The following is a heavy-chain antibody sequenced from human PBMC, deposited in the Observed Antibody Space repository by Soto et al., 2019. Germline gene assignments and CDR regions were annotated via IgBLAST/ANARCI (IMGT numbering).Heavy chain of an antibody. CDR1: GYSISSGYH. V-gene: IGHV4-38-2*02. D-gene: IGHD3-22*01. CDR3: ARVFQSSGSYTP. CDR2: IYHSGTT. Sequence: SETLSLTCSVSGYSISSGYHWVWIRQPPGKGVGWFGSIYHSGTTYNNPSIKRRATISVDTTKNQFPLTLTSVTAADTAEYYLARVFQSSGSYTPWAQGTLVTVSS. J-gene: IGHJ1*01.